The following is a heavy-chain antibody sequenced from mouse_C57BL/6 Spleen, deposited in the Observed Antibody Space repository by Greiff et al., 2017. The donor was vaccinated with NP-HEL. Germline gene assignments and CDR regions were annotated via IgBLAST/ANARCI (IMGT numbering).Heavy chain of an antibody. J-gene: IGHJ2*01. CDR2: IWRGGST. Sequence: VQLQESGPGLVQPSQSLSITCTVSGFSLTSYGVHWVRQSPGKGLEWLGVIWRGGSTDYNAAFMSRLSITKDNSKSQVVFKMNSLQADDTAISYCAKGGGYYEDYFDYWGQGTTLTVSS. CDR1: GFSLTSYG. V-gene: IGHV2-5*01. CDR3: AKGGGYYEDYFDY. D-gene: IGHD2-3*01.